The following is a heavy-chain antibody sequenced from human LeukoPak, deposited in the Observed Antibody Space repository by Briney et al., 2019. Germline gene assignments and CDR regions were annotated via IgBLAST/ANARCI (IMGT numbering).Heavy chain of an antibody. J-gene: IGHJ4*02. CDR2: LYSDGKT. Sequence: GGSLRLSCAASGFIVSRNDMTWVRQAPGKGLEWVSLLYSDGKTFYADSVKGRFTISRDNSKNTLNLQMNSLRADDTAVYYCARAVAGLYFDYWGQGTLVTVPS. CDR1: GFIVSRND. V-gene: IGHV3-53*01. D-gene: IGHD6-19*01. CDR3: ARAVAGLYFDY.